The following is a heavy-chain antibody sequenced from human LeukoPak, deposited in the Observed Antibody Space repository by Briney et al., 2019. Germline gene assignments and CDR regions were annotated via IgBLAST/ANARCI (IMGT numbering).Heavy chain of an antibody. D-gene: IGHD5-24*01. CDR3: AHYGDGYNGNPYNWFDP. CDR1: GGSISSYYW. J-gene: IGHJ5*02. CDR2: IYWDDDK. V-gene: IGHV2-5*08. Sequence: TLSLTCTVSGGSISSYYWSWIRQPPGKALEWLALIYWDDDKRYSPSLKSRLTITKDTFKNQVVLTMTNMDPVDTATYYCAHYGDGYNGNPYNWFDPWGQGTLVTVSS.